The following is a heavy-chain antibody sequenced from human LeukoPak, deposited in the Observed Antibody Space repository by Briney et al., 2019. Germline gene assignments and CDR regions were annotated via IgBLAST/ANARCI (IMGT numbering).Heavy chain of an antibody. CDR2: ISSSSSTI. J-gene: IGHJ4*02. Sequence: QPGGSLRLSCAASGFTFSSYSMNWVRQAPGKGLEWVSYISSSSSTIYYADSVKGRFTISRDNAKNSLYLQMNSLRAEDTAVYYCARDKGGYSGYDSEHYWGQGTLVTVSS. V-gene: IGHV3-48*04. CDR3: ARDKGGYSGYDSEHY. D-gene: IGHD5-12*01. CDR1: GFTFSSYS.